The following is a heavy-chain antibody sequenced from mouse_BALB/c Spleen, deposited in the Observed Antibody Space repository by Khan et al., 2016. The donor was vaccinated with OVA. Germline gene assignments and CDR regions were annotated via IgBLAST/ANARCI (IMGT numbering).Heavy chain of an antibody. CDR1: GYTFTDYA. J-gene: IGHJ3*01. V-gene: IGHV1S137*01. D-gene: IGHD2-1*01. Sequence: VQLQESGAELVRPGVSVKISCKGSGYTFTDYAMHWVKQSHAKGLEWMGFISTYYGDASYTQKFKGKATMSVDKSSSTAYMDRDSLTAEDTATDCCVRGSGNCEFADWGEGTMVTVSA. CDR2: ISTYYGDA. CDR3: VRGSGNCEFAD.